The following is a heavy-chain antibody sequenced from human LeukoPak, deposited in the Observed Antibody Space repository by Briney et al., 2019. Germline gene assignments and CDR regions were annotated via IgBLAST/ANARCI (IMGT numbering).Heavy chain of an antibody. CDR3: AYHSSSWYPYYFDY. J-gene: IGHJ4*02. CDR1: GFTVSSNY. CDR2: IYSGGST. D-gene: IGHD6-13*01. V-gene: IGHV3-53*01. Sequence: PGGFLRLSCAASGFTVSSNYMSWVRQAPGKGLEWVSVIYSGGSTYYADSVKGRFTISRDNSKNTLYLQMNSLRAEDTAVYYCAYHSSSWYPYYFDYWGQGTLVTVSS.